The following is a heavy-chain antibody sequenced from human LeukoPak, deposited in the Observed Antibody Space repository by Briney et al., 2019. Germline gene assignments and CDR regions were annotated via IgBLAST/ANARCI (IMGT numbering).Heavy chain of an antibody. CDR3: ARGASGWYGFYYMDV. J-gene: IGHJ6*03. CDR1: GGSISSYY. V-gene: IGHV4-59*01. Sequence: SETLSLTCTVSGGSISSYYWSWIRQPPGKGLEGSGYIYYSGSTNYNPSLKSRVTISVDTSKNQFSLKLSSVTAADTAVYYCARGASGWYGFYYMDVWGKGTTVTVSS. CDR2: IYYSGST. D-gene: IGHD6-19*01.